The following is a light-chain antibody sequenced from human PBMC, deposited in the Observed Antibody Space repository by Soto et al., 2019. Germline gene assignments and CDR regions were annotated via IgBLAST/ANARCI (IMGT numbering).Light chain of an antibody. CDR2: EVS. V-gene: IGLV2-23*02. CDR1: SGVVGSYTL. Sequence: QSVLTQPASVSGSPGQSITISCTGTSGVVGSYTLVSWFQQHPGKAPKLMIYEVSKRPSGVSNRFSGSKSGNTASLTLSGLQAEDEADYYCCSYAGSSTHVFGTGTKVTVL. CDR3: CSYAGSSTHV. J-gene: IGLJ1*01.